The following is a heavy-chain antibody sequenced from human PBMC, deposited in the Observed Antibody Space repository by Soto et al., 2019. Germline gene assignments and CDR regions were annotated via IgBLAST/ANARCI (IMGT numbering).Heavy chain of an antibody. J-gene: IGHJ6*02. V-gene: IGHV5-51*01. CDR3: ARYRTSYSSNYFRGLDV. D-gene: IGHD5-18*01. Sequence: PGESLKISCKASGYSFTTDWIGWVRQMPGKGLEWMGIIYPGDSDTRYSPSFQGQVTISADKSISTAYLQWSSLKASDTAMYYCARYRTSYSSNYFRGLDVWGQGTTVTVSS. CDR1: GYSFTTDW. CDR2: IYPGDSDT.